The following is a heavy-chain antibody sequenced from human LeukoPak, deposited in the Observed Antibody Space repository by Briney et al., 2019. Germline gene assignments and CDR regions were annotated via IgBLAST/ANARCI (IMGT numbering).Heavy chain of an antibody. J-gene: IGHJ4*02. Sequence: GGSLRLSCAASGFTFTSYEMNWVRQAPGKGLEWVSYISSSDTTIYYADSMKGRFTISRDYAKNSLYLQMTSLRVEDTAVYYCARVTGGREVDYWGQGTLVTVSS. CDR3: ARVTGGREVDY. CDR1: GFTFTSYE. D-gene: IGHD5-24*01. V-gene: IGHV3-48*03. CDR2: ISSSDTTI.